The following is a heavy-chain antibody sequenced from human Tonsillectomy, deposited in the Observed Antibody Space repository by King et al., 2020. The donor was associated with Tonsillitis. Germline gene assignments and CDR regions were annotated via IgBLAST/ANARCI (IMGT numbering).Heavy chain of an antibody. D-gene: IGHD6-13*01. J-gene: IGHJ6*03. CDR3: ARHGDTYSSNWYAYYYYMDV. CDR2: TFNIGAP. Sequence: LQLQESGPGLVKPSETLSLTCTVSLAPSTIIGSNGGGTASPQGRGLGWIGGTFNIGAPNYNPPPKSRVPISVDTSKNQFSLKLSSVTAADTAVYYCARHGDTYSSNWYAYYYYMDVWGKGTTVTVSS. CDR1: LAPSTIIGS. V-gene: IGHV4-39*01.